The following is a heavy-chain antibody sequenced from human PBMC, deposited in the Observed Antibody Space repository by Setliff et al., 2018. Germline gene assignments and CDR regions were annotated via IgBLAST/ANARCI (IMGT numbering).Heavy chain of an antibody. D-gene: IGHD1-26*01. CDR1: GYTFTGYY. V-gene: IGHV1-2*04. J-gene: IGHJ4*02. Sequence: RASVKVSCKASGYTFTGYYMHWVRQAPGQGLEWMGWINPNSGGTNYAQKFQGWVTMTRDTSISTAYMELSRLRSDDTAVYYCARGGQTNGAPYFDYWGQGTLVTVSS. CDR2: INPNSGGT. CDR3: ARGGQTNGAPYFDY.